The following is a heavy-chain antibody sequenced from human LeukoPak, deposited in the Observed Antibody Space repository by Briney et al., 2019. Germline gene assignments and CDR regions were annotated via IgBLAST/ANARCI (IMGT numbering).Heavy chain of an antibody. CDR1: GGSISSYY. CDR2: IYYSGST. Sequence: SETLSLTCTVSGGSISSYYWSCIRQPPGNGLEWIGYIYYSGSTNYNPSLKSRVTISVDTSKNQFSLKLSSVTAADTAVYYCARDDSSGYYGYWGQGTLVTVSS. J-gene: IGHJ4*02. V-gene: IGHV4-59*01. CDR3: ARDDSSGYYGY. D-gene: IGHD3-22*01.